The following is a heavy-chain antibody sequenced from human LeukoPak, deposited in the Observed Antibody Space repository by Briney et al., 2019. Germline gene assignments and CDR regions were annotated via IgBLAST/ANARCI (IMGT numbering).Heavy chain of an antibody. CDR2: VHLSGRT. J-gene: IGHJ4*02. V-gene: IGHV4-4*02. CDR3: AREGGPYRPLDY. Sequence: PSETLSLTCGVSGGSISSTNWWTWVRQPPGDGLEWIGEVHLSGRTNYNPSLESRVTMSVDMSENHISLKLTSVTAADTAVYYCAREGGPYRPLDYSGQGTLVTVSS. CDR1: GGSISSTNW.